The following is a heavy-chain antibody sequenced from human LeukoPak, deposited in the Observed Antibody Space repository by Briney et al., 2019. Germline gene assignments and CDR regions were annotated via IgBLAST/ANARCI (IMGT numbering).Heavy chain of an antibody. V-gene: IGHV4-34*01. CDR2: INHSGST. CDR3: ARGKRVWETKSGAFDI. Sequence: PETLSLTCAVYGGSFSGYYWSWIRQPPGKGLEWIGEINHSGSTNYNPSLKSRVTISVDTSKNQFSLKLSSVTAADTAVYYCARGKRVWETKSGAFDIWGQGTMVTVSS. J-gene: IGHJ3*02. D-gene: IGHD1-26*01. CDR1: GGSFSGYY.